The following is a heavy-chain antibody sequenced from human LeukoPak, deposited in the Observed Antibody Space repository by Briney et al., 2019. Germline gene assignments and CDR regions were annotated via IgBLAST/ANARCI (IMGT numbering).Heavy chain of an antibody. V-gene: IGHV4-4*07. D-gene: IGHD3-10*01. CDR3: ARDVLLWFGELLYGWFDP. CDR1: GGSISSYY. Sequence: SETLSLTCTVSGGSISSYYWGWIRQPAGKGLEWIGRTYTSGSTNYNPSLKSRVTMSVDTSKNQFSLKLSSVTAADTAVYYCARDVLLWFGELLYGWFDPWGQGTLVTVSS. J-gene: IGHJ5*02. CDR2: TYTSGST.